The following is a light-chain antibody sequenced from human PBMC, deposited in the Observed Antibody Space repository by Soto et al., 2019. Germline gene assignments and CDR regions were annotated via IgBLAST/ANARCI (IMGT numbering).Light chain of an antibody. J-gene: IGLJ1*01. V-gene: IGLV2-14*01. CDR1: SSDVGGYNY. Sequence: QSALTQPASVSGSPGQSITISCTGTSSDVGGYNYVSWYQQHPGKAPKLMIYEVSNRPSGVSNRFSGSKSGNTASLTISGLQAEDEADYYCGSYTSSSTPRYVFGTGTKVTVL. CDR2: EVS. CDR3: GSYTSSSTPRYV.